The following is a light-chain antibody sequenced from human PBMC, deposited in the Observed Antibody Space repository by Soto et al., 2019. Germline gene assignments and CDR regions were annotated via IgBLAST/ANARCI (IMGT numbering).Light chain of an antibody. CDR1: QSISSSY. V-gene: IGKV3-20*01. CDR3: QQYGSSPYT. Sequence: TVLKQSPGTLSLYHGEIATLSCRASQSISSSYLAWYQQKPGQAPRLLIYGTSNRATGIPDRFSGSGSGTDFTLTISRLEPEDFAVYFCQQYGSSPYTFGQGTMVDIK. CDR2: GTS. J-gene: IGKJ2*01.